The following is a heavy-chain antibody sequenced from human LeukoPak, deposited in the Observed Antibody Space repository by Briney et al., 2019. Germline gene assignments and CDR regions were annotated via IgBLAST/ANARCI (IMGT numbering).Heavy chain of an antibody. CDR2: IYPGDSDT. Sequence: GASRQISCKGSGSIFTSYWIGWVRQLPGKGVEWVGIIYPGDSDTRYSPSFQGQVTVSADKSISTAYLQWSSLKASDTAMYYCARLYDILTGNSFDYWGQGTLVTVSS. CDR3: ARLYDILTGNSFDY. V-gene: IGHV5-51*01. D-gene: IGHD3-9*01. CDR1: GSIFTSYW. J-gene: IGHJ4*02.